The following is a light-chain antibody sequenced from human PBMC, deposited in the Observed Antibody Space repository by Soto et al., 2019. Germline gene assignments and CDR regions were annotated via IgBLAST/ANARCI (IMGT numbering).Light chain of an antibody. Sequence: QLTQSPSSLSASVGDKVTITFRASQDISSYLAWYQQESGKAPKLLIYAASTLQSGVPSRFSGSGSGTDFTLTISSLQPEHFATYYCQQANSFPPTFGQGTRLEIK. CDR2: AAS. J-gene: IGKJ5*01. V-gene: IGKV1-9*01. CDR1: QDISSY. CDR3: QQANSFPPT.